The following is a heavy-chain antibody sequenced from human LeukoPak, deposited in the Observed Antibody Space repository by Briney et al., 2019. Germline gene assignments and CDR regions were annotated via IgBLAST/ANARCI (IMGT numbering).Heavy chain of an antibody. V-gene: IGHV4-59*12. CDR3: ARGVLTDTTVDIVATNLFDY. D-gene: IGHD5-12*01. J-gene: IGHJ4*02. CDR2: IYYSGST. CDR1: GGSISSYY. Sequence: SETLSLTCTVSGGSISSYYWSWIRQPPGKGLEWIGYIYYSGSTNYNPSLKSRVTISVDTSKNQFSLKLSSVTAADTAVYYCARGVLTDTTVDIVATNLFDYWGQGTLVTVSS.